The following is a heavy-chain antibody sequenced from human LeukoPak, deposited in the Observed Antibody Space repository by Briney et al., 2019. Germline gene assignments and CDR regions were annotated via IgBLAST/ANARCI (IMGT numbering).Heavy chain of an antibody. CDR3: ARLPGFGSSYSDY. CDR1: GFTFSNYA. D-gene: IGHD6-13*01. J-gene: IGHJ4*02. CDR2: ISASGGST. Sequence: GGSLRLSWAAAGFTFSNYAVSWVRQAPGKGLEWVSSISASGGSTYYADSVKGRFTISRDNSKNTLYLQMNSLRAEDTAVYYCARLPGFGSSYSDYWGQGTLVTVSS. V-gene: IGHV3-23*01.